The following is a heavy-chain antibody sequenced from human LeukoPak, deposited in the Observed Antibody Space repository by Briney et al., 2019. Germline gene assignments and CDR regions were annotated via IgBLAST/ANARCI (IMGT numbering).Heavy chain of an antibody. D-gene: IGHD3-10*01. J-gene: IGHJ4*02. Sequence: KPSETLSLTCTVSGGSIGNYYWNWIRQPAGKGLEWVGRISTSGTTNYHPPLKSRVTLSLDTSKNQFSLNLRSVTAADTAIYFCARRHPYYYGSGTYSREDWGQGTLVTVSS. CDR3: ARRHPYYYGSGTYSRED. CDR1: GGSIGNYY. V-gene: IGHV4-4*07. CDR2: ISTSGTT.